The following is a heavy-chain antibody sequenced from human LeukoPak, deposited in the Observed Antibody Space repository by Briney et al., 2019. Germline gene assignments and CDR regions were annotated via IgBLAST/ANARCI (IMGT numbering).Heavy chain of an antibody. V-gene: IGHV4-34*01. CDR2: INHSGST. CDR3: ARGRSVWLHPTGDAFDI. CDR1: GRSFSGYY. J-gene: IGHJ3*02. Sequence: PSETLSLTCAVYGRSFSGYYWSWIRQPPGKGLEWIGEINHSGSTNYNPSLKSRVTISVDTSKNQFSLKLSSVTAADTAVYYCARGRSVWLHPTGDAFDIWGQGTMVTVSS. D-gene: IGHD5-24*01.